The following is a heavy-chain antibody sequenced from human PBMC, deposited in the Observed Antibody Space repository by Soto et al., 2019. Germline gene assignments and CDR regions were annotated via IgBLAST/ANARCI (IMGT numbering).Heavy chain of an antibody. J-gene: IGHJ4*02. D-gene: IGHD3-16*01. CDR2: IKSKTYGGTT. Sequence: GGSLRLFCAAAGFTFSNAWMSWVRQAPGKGLEWVGRIKSKTYGGTTDYAAPVKGRFTISRDDSKNTLYPQMNSLKTEDTAVYYCTTAPSSYVDYWGQGTLVTSPQ. CDR1: GFTFSNAW. CDR3: TTAPSSYVDY. V-gene: IGHV3-15*01.